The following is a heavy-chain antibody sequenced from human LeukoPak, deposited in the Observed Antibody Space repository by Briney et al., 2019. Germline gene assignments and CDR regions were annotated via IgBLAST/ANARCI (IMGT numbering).Heavy chain of an antibody. V-gene: IGHV3-20*01. Sequence: GGSLRLSCAASGLTFSSYAMSWVRQAPGKGLEWVSGINWNGGSTGYADSVKGRFTISRDNAKNSLYLQMNSLRAEDTALYHCARTNDYGYTAGLDYWGQGTLVTVSS. CDR1: GLTFSSYA. CDR3: ARTNDYGYTAGLDY. CDR2: INWNGGST. D-gene: IGHD4-17*01. J-gene: IGHJ4*02.